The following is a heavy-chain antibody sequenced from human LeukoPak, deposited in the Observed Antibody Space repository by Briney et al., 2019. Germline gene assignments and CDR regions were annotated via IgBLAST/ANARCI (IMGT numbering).Heavy chain of an antibody. D-gene: IGHD4-17*01. CDR2: INADGSTT. J-gene: IGHJ6*03. V-gene: IGHV3-74*01. CDR3: AKYYGDDPDYYYYMDV. Sequence: GGSLRLSCAASGSGFTFNNYWMHWVRQAPGKGLVWVSRINADGSTTSYADSVRGRFTISRDNAKNTLYLQMNSLRAEDTAVYYCAKYYGDDPDYYYYMDVWGKGTTVTISS. CDR1: GSGFTFNNYW.